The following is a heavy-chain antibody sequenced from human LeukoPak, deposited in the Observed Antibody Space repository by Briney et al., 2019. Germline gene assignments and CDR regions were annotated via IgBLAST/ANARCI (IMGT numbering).Heavy chain of an antibody. CDR2: ISVHNGKT. D-gene: IGHD6-19*01. CDR3: ARETEVAGTFDY. Sequence: ASVTVSCKASGYTFTTYGFSWVRQAPAQGLEWMGWISVHNGKTDYAQSLQHRVTMSTDTATSTVYMELRSLRSDDTAVYYCARETEVAGTFDYWGQGTLVTVSS. J-gene: IGHJ4*02. V-gene: IGHV1-18*04. CDR1: GYTFTTYG.